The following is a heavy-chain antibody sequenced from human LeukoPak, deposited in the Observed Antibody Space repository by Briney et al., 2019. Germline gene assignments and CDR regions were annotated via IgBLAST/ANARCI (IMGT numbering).Heavy chain of an antibody. Sequence: GGSLRPSCAASGFTFSSYAMSWVRQAPGKGLEWVSAISGSGGSTCYADSVKGRFTISRDNSKNTLYLQMNSLRAEDTAIYYCAKVTYGSGTYGAFDSWGQGTLVTVSS. J-gene: IGHJ4*02. CDR2: ISGSGGST. V-gene: IGHV3-23*01. CDR1: GFTFSSYA. D-gene: IGHD3-10*01. CDR3: AKVTYGSGTYGAFDS.